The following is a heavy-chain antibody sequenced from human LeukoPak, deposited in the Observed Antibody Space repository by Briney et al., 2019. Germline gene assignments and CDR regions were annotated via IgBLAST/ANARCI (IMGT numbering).Heavy chain of an antibody. V-gene: IGHV5-51*01. Sequence: GESLKISCQGSGYSFSTYWIGWVRQMPGKCLEWMGIIYPGDSDTRYSPSFQGQVTISADKSISTAYLQWRSLKTSDTAMYYCARHSEYYYGSTTPSGFDPWGQGTLVTVSS. CDR2: IYPGDSDT. J-gene: IGHJ5*02. D-gene: IGHD3-10*01. CDR3: ARHSEYYYGSTTPSGFDP. CDR1: GYSFSTYW.